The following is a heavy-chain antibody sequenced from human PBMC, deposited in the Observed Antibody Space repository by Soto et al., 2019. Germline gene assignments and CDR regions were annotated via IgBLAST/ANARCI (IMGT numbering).Heavy chain of an antibody. CDR1: GFTFSSYS. J-gene: IGHJ3*01. CDR3: ARATGAADRGVDVTGPFDF. Sequence: GGSLRLSCAASGFTFSSYSMNWVRQAPGKGLEWVSSISSSSSYIYYADSVKGRFTISRDNAKNSLYLQMNSLRAEDAAADVCARATGAADRGVDVTGPFDFWGQWSMVTVSS. CDR2: ISSSSSYI. V-gene: IGHV3-21*01. D-gene: IGHD4-4*01.